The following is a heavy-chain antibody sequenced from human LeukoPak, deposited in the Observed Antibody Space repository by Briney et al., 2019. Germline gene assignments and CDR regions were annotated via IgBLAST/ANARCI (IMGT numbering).Heavy chain of an antibody. Sequence: ASVKVSCKASGGTFSSYAISWVRQAPGQGLEWMGWMNPNSGNTGYAQKFQGRVTMTRDTSISTAYMGLSRLRSDDTAVYYCARVRYRLAETYIDYWGQGTLVTVSS. D-gene: IGHD3-16*01. CDR2: MNPNSGNT. J-gene: IGHJ4*02. CDR1: GGTFSSYA. CDR3: ARVRYRLAETYIDY. V-gene: IGHV1-8*02.